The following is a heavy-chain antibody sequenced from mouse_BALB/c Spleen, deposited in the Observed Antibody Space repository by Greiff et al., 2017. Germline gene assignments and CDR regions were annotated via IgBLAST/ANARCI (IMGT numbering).Heavy chain of an antibody. CDR1: EYEFPSHD. D-gene: IGHD2-4*01. V-gene: IGHV5-2*03. J-gene: IGHJ2*01. CDR2: INSDGGST. CDR3: ARERDYDERGYFDY. Sequence: EVMLVESGGGLVQPGESLKLSCESNEYEFPSHDMSWVRKTPEKRLELVAAINSDGGSTYYPDTMERRFIISRDNTKKTLYLEMSSLRSEDTAMYYCARERDYDERGYFDYWGQGTTLTVSS.